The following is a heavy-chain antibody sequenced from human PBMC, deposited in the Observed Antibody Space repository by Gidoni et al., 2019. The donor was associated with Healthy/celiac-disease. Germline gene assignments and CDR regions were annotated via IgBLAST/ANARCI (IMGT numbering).Heavy chain of an antibody. CDR1: GYTFTGYY. CDR3: ASNVVVIASGDAFDI. V-gene: IGHV1-2*06. J-gene: IGHJ3*02. D-gene: IGHD2-21*01. CDR2: INPNRGGT. Sequence: QVQLVQSGAEVQKPGASVKVSCQASGYTFTGYYMHWVRQAPGQGLEWMGRINPNRGGTNYAQKVQGRVTMTRDTSISTAYMELSRLRSDDTAVYYCASNVVVIASGDAFDIWGQGTMVTVSS.